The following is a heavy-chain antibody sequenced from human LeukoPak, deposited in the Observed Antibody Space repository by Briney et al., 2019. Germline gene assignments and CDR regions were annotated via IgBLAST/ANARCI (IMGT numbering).Heavy chain of an antibody. CDR2: FDPEDGET. CDR3: ANNRYYYDSSGYYSPGFDY. J-gene: IGHJ4*02. V-gene: IGHV1-24*01. Sequence: ASVKVSCKVSGYTLTELSMHWVRQAPGKGLEWMGGFDPEDGETIYAQKFQGRVTMTEDTSTDTAYMELSSLRSEDTAVYYCANNRYYYDSSGYYSPGFDYWGQGTLVTVSS. CDR1: GYTLTELS. D-gene: IGHD3-22*01.